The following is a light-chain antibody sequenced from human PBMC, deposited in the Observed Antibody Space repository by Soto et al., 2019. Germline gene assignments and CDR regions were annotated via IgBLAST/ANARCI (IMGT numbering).Light chain of an antibody. CDR2: EVS. CDR1: SSDVGAYNY. V-gene: IGLV2-14*01. J-gene: IGLJ1*01. Sequence: QSVLTQPASVSGSPGQSITISCSGTSSDVGAYNYVSWYQQHPGKAPKLMIYEVSNRPSGVSNRFSGSKSGNTASQTISGLQAEDEADYYCSSYTRGSTNVFGTGTKLTVL. CDR3: SSYTRGSTNV.